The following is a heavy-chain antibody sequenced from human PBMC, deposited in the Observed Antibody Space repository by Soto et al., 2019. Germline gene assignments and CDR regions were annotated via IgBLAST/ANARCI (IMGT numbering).Heavy chain of an antibody. CDR1: GGSISSGGYY. CDR2: IYYSGST. CDR3: ARDTQVRKSGWYYFDY. Sequence: PSETLSLTCTVSGGSISSGGYYWSWIRQHPGKGLEWIGYIYYSGSTYCNPSLKSRVTISVDTSKNQFSLKLSSVTAADTAVYYCARDTQVRKSGWYYFDYWGQGTLVTVSS. D-gene: IGHD6-19*01. V-gene: IGHV4-31*03. J-gene: IGHJ4*02.